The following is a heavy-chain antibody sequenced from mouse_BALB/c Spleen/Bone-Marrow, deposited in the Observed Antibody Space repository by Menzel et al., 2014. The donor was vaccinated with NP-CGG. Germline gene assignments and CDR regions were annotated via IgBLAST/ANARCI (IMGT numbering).Heavy chain of an antibody. V-gene: IGHV1-82*01. CDR3: ARNDGYYRAMDY. D-gene: IGHD2-3*01. Sequence: VQLQQSGPELVKPGASVKISCKASGYAFSSSWMNWVKQRPGQGLEWIGRIYPGDGDTNYNGKFKGKATLTADKSSTTAYMQLSSLTSVDSAFYFCARNDGYYRAMDYWGQGTSVTVSS. CDR2: IYPGDGDT. CDR1: GYAFSSSW. J-gene: IGHJ4*01.